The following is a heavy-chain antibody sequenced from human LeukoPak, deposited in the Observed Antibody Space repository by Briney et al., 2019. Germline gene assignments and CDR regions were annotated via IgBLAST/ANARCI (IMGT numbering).Heavy chain of an antibody. CDR1: GYTFTGYY. D-gene: IGHD4-17*01. Sequence: ASVKVSCKASGYTFTGYYMHWVRQAPGQGLEWMGWINPNSGGTNYAQKFQGRVTMTRDTSISTAYMELSRLRSDDTAVYYCARGAYYGDYFWSPYYYYYYYMDVWGKGTTVTVSS. CDR3: ARGAYYGDYFWSPYYYYYYYMDV. CDR2: INPNSGGT. J-gene: IGHJ6*03. V-gene: IGHV1-2*02.